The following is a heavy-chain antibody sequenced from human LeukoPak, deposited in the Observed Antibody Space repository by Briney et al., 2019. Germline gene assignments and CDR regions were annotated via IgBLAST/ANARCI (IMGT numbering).Heavy chain of an antibody. Sequence: PSETLSLTCAVSGYSIISGYYWGWIRQSPGKGLEWIGSIHHGGTTYYSPSHKSRVTISVDTSRNQFSLKMSSVTAADTALYFCARERVVVAGGWFDPWGQGTLVTVSS. CDR2: IHHGGTT. D-gene: IGHD2-15*01. CDR3: ARERVVVAGGWFDP. V-gene: IGHV4-38-2*02. CDR1: GYSIISGYY. J-gene: IGHJ5*02.